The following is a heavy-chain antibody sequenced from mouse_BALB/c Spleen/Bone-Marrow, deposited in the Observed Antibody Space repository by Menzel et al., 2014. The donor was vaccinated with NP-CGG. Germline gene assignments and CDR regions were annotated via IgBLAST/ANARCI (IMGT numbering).Heavy chain of an antibody. Sequence: EVMLVESGGGLVQPGGSMKLSCVASGFTFSNYWMNWVRQSPEKGLEWVAEIRLKSNNYATHYAESVKGRFIISRDDSKSSVYLQMNNLRAEDTGIYYCTRPVPAWFAYWGQGTLVTVSA. CDR1: GFTFSNYW. CDR3: TRPVPAWFAY. CDR2: IRLKSNNYAT. V-gene: IGHV6-6*02. J-gene: IGHJ3*01.